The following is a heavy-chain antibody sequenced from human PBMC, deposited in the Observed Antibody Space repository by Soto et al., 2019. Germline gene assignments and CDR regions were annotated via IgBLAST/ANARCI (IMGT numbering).Heavy chain of an antibody. Sequence: SETLSLTCTVSGGSISSYYWSWIRQPPGKGLEWIGYIYYSGSTNYNPSLKSRVTISVDTSKNQFSLKLSSVTAADTAVYYCARGHGSGSSDYYYYGMDVWGQGTTVTVSS. D-gene: IGHD3-10*01. CDR3: ARGHGSGSSDYYYYGMDV. CDR2: IYYSGST. V-gene: IGHV4-59*01. J-gene: IGHJ6*02. CDR1: GGSISSYY.